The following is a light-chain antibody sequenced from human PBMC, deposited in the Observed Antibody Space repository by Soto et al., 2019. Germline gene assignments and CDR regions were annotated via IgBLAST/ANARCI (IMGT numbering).Light chain of an antibody. CDR3: QQYNGT. V-gene: IGKV1-5*03. CDR1: QCIANW. Sequence: DIQMTQSPSTLSASVGDRVTITCRTSQCIANWLAWYQQKPGKAPKLLIYKASSLESGVPSRFSGSGSGTEFTLTISSLQPDDFGIYYCQQYNGTFGQGTKLEIK. J-gene: IGKJ2*02. CDR2: KAS.